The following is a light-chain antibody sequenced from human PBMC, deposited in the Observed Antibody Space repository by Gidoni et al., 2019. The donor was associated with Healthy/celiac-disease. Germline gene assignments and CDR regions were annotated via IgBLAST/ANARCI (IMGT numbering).Light chain of an antibody. Sequence: DIQMTQSPSSLSASVGDRVTITCQASQDISNYLNLYQQKPEKAPKLMIDDASNLETGVPSRFSGSGSGTDFTFTISSLQPDYIATYYCQQYDNLPMYTFGQGTKLEIK. J-gene: IGKJ2*01. CDR2: DAS. CDR1: QDISNY. CDR3: QQYDNLPMYT. V-gene: IGKV1-33*01.